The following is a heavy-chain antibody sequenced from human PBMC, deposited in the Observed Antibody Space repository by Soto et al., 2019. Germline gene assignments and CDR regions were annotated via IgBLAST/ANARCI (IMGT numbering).Heavy chain of an antibody. CDR3: ARFIYGGNSEGDAFDI. CDR1: GYTFTSYY. J-gene: IGHJ3*02. CDR2: INPSGGST. D-gene: IGHD4-17*01. Sequence: QVQLVQSGAEVKKPGASVKVSCKASGYTFTSYYMHWVRQAPGQGLEWMGIINPSGGSTSYAQKFQGRVTMTRDTSTSTVYMELSSLRSEDTAVYYCARFIYGGNSEGDAFDIWGQGTMVTVSS. V-gene: IGHV1-46*01.